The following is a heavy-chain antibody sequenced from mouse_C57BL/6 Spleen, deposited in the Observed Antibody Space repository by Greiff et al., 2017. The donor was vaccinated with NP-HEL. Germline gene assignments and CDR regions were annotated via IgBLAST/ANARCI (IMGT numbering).Heavy chain of an antibody. CDR2: ISYDGSN. V-gene: IGHV3-6*01. Sequence: EESGPGLVKPSQSLSLTCSVTGYSITSGYYWNWIRQFPGNKLEWMGYISYDGSNNYNPSLKNRISITRDTSKNQFFLKLNSVTTEDTATYYCASIYFGYFDVWGTGTTVTVSS. CDR3: ASIYFGYFDV. CDR1: GYSITSGYY. D-gene: IGHD2-1*01. J-gene: IGHJ1*03.